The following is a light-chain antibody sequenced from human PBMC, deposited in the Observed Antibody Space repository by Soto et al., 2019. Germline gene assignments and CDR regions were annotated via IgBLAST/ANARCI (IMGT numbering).Light chain of an antibody. V-gene: IGLV1-44*01. CDR3: AAWDDSLNGVV. Sequence: QSVLTQPPSASGTPGKRVTISCSGSSSNIGSNTVNWYQQLPGTAPKLLIYSNNQRPSGVPDRFSGSKSGTSASLAISGLQSEDEADYYCAAWDDSLNGVVFGGGTKFTVL. CDR2: SNN. J-gene: IGLJ2*01. CDR1: SSNIGSNT.